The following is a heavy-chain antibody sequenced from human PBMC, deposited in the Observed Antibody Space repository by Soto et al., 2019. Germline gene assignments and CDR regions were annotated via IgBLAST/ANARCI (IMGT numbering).Heavy chain of an antibody. V-gene: IGHV1-69*12. CDR1: GGTFGNSA. J-gene: IGHJ5*02. CDR2: IVPMFGTA. Sequence: QVQLVQSGAEVKKPGSSVNVSCKTSGGTFGNSAVTWVRQAPGQGLESLGGIVPMFGTANYAQKFQGRVTITADESTITAYMELNSLKTDDTAVYYCARDGDPQSAFWSGPLGGGRFDPWGQGTLVTVSS. D-gene: IGHD3-3*01. CDR3: ARDGDPQSAFWSGPLGGGRFDP.